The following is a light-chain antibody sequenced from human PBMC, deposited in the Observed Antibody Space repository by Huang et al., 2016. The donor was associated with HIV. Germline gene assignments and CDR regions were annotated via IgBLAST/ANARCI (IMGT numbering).Light chain of an antibody. CDR2: TAS. V-gene: IGKV1-39*01. Sequence: IQMTQSPSSLSASVGDRVTITCRASQSISTYLNWYQQKPGQAPKLLIYTASGLQSGVPSRFSGSGSGTDFTLTISSLQPEDFATYYCQQSYSTPRWTFGQGTKVEIK. J-gene: IGKJ1*01. CDR1: QSISTY. CDR3: QQSYSTPRWT.